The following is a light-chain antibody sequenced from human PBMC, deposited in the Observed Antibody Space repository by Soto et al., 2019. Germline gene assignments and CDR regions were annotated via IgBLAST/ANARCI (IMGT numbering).Light chain of an antibody. J-gene: IGLJ2*01. CDR3: SSYTSSSTVV. CDR2: DVS. CDR1: SSDVGGYNY. Sequence: QSALTQPASVSGSPGQSITISCTGTSSDVGGYNYVSWYQQHPGKAPKLMIYDVSNRPSGVCNRFSGSKSGNTASLAISGLQAEDEADYNCSSYTSSSTVVFGGGTKVTVL. V-gene: IGLV2-14*01.